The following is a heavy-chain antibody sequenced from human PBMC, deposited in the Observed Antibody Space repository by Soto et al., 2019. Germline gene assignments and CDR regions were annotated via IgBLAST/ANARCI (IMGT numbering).Heavy chain of an antibody. CDR3: ATGRRDGYNYCYFDL. CDR2: IIPIYGTS. V-gene: IGHV1-69*01. Sequence: QVQLVQSGAELKKPGSSVKVSCKVSGGTFGTFAISWVRQAPGQGPEWVAGIIPIYGTSNLADAFRGSITRTADESTATAYMELSSLRSEDTASYYCATGRRDGYNYCYFDLWGRCTQVTVSS. J-gene: IGHJ2*01. D-gene: IGHD2-21*02. CDR1: GGTFGTFA.